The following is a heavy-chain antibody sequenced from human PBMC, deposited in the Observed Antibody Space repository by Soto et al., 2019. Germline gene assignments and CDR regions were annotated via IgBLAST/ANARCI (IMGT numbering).Heavy chain of an antibody. V-gene: IGHV6-1*01. CDR3: AREGRYYYASSRYYKVVNFNY. D-gene: IGHD3-22*01. Sequence: PSQTLSLTCVISGDSVSSNSAAWNWIRQSPSRGLEWLGRTYYRSKWYNDYAVSVKSRITINPDTSKNQFSLQLNSVTPEDTAVYYCAREGRYYYASSRYYKVVNFNYWGQGTLVTVSS. CDR2: TYYRSKWYN. J-gene: IGHJ4*02. CDR1: GDSVSSNSAA.